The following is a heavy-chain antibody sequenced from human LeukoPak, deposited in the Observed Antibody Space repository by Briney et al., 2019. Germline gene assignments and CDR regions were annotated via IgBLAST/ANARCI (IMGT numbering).Heavy chain of an antibody. Sequence: PSETLFLTCTVSGGSISSYSWSWIRQPPGKGLEWIGYIYHSGSTYYNPSLKSRVTISVDRSKNQFSLKLSSVTAADTAVYYCASVVDTAMAPYFDYWGQGTLVTVSS. CDR3: ASVVDTAMAPYFDY. V-gene: IGHV4-30-2*01. CDR2: IYHSGST. CDR1: GGSISSYS. J-gene: IGHJ4*02. D-gene: IGHD5-18*01.